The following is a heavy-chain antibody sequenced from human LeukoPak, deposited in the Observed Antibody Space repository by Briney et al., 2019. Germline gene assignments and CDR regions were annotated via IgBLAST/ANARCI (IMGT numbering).Heavy chain of an antibody. CDR3: AFTTGSYYLDS. D-gene: IGHD1-26*01. CDR2: INHSGSV. V-gene: IGHV4-34*01. J-gene: IGHJ4*02. CDR1: GGSFSGHY. Sequence: SETLSLTCVVYGGSFSGHYWSWIRQPPGKGLEWIGEINHSGSVNYNPSLKRRVTVSADTSKNQFSLKLNSVTAADTAVYYCAFTTGSYYLDSWGQGTLVTVSS.